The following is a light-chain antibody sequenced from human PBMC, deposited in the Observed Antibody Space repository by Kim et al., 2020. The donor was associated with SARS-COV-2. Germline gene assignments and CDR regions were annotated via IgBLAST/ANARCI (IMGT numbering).Light chain of an antibody. CDR1: QSVSSNY. CDR2: GAS. V-gene: IGKV3-20*01. CDR3: QQYGGSPMHT. Sequence: EIVLTQSPGTLSLSPGERATLSRRASQSVSSNYLAWYQQKPGQTPRLFIYGASNRATGIPDRFSGSGSGTDFTLTISRLEPEDFAVYYCQQYGGSPMHTFGQGTKLEI. J-gene: IGKJ2*01.